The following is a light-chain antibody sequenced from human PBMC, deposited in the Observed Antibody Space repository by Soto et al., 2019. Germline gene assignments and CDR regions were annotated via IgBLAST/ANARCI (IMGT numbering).Light chain of an antibody. J-gene: IGKJ4*01. CDR1: QSLRSS. V-gene: IGKV3-15*01. Sequence: ETMMTQSPDTLSVSLGERATLSCRGSQSLRSSLAWYQQKPGQSPRLLIYGASTRATGIPARFSGSGSGTEFTLTISSLQSEDFAVYYCQQFSSYPLTFGGGTKVDIK. CDR2: GAS. CDR3: QQFSSYPLT.